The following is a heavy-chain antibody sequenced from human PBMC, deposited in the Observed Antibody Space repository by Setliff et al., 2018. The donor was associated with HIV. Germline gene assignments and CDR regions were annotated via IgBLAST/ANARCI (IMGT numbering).Heavy chain of an antibody. D-gene: IGHD5-12*01. V-gene: IGHV3-23*01. Sequence: PGGSLRLSCAASGFTFSSYAMSWVRQAPGKGLEWVSAISGSGGSTYYADSVKGRFTISRENSKNPLYLQMNSLRAEDTAVYYCAKDPRAAVATICDYWGQGTLVTVSS. CDR3: AKDPRAAVATICDY. J-gene: IGHJ4*02. CDR1: GFTFSSYA. CDR2: ISGSGGST.